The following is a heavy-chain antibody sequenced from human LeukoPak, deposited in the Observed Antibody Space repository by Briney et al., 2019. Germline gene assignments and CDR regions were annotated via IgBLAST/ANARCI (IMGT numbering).Heavy chain of an antibody. D-gene: IGHD6-13*01. Sequence: VKVSCKASGYTFTGYYMHWVRQAPGQGLEWMGWINPNSGGTNYAQKFQGRVTMTRDTSISTAYMELSRLRSDDTAVYYCARGRIAAAGTVDYWGQGTLVTVSS. V-gene: IGHV1-2*02. CDR2: INPNSGGT. J-gene: IGHJ4*02. CDR1: GYTFTGYY. CDR3: ARGRIAAAGTVDY.